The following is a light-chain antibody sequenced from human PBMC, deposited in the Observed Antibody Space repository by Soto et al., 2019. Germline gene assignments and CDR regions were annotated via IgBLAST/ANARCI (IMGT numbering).Light chain of an antibody. CDR2: FVS. Sequence: DIQLTQSPSTLYASVGDTVTISCRASQNLDDWLAWYQKKPGTVTKLLIYFVSSLQSGVSSRFSGSGSGSEFTLTIRSLQPDDFATYYCQQYKSYPYTFGHRTKLEIK. CDR3: QQYKSYPYT. J-gene: IGKJ2*01. V-gene: IGKV1-5*01. CDR1: QNLDDW.